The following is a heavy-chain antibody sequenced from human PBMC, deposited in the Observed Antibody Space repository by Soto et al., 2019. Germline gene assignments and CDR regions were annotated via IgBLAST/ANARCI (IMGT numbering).Heavy chain of an antibody. D-gene: IGHD2-2*01. CDR3: AKDLTSTSRTTEL. Sequence: EVQLLESGGGLVQPGGSLRLSCGASGFTFSSYAMSWVRQAPGKGLEWVSAISDSGGSTYYADSMKGRFTISRDNSKNTLYLQMNSLRAEDTAIYYCAKDLTSTSRTTELWSQGTMVTVSS. CDR2: ISDSGGST. CDR1: GFTFSSYA. V-gene: IGHV3-23*01. J-gene: IGHJ4*02.